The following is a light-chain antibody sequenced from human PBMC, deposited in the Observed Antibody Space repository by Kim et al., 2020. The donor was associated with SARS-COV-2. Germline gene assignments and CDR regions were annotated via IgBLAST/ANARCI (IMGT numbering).Light chain of an antibody. J-gene: IGKJ2*01. V-gene: IGKV4-1*01. CDR2: WAS. Sequence: GERATISCQYSHTLLYNNKNYLTWYQQKPGQPPKLLIYWASTRESGVPDRFSGSGSGTDFTLSISSLQTEDVAVYYCQQYYTSPYTFGQGTKLEI. CDR3: QQYYTSPYT. CDR1: HTLLYNNKNY.